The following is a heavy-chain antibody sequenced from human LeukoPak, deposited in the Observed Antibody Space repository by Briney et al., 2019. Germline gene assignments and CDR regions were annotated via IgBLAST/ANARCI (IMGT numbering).Heavy chain of an antibody. V-gene: IGHV1-18*01. CDR1: GYTFTNYG. J-gene: IGHJ1*01. D-gene: IGHD4-17*01. CDR3: ARDDYGDYVSYFLH. Sequence: ASVKVSCKASGYTFTNYGISWVRQAPGQGPEWMGWISAYNGKTNYARKVQGRVTMPTDTSTSTAYMELRSLRSDDTAVYYCARDDYGDYVSYFLHWGQGTLSSSPQ. CDR2: ISAYNGKT.